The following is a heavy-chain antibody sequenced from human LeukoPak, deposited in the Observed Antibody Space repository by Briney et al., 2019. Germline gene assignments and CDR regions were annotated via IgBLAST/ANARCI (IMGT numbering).Heavy chain of an antibody. CDR3: VRQDPRGVI. V-gene: IGHV4-59*01. J-gene: IGHJ4*02. CDR2: IYGSGST. CDR1: GGSICSDF. D-gene: IGHD3-10*01. Sequence: PSETLSLTCTVSGGSICSDFWIWVQQPPGKGLEWIGYIYGSGSTNYNPSLKSRVSISVDTSKNQFSLKVNSVTAADTAVYYCVRQDPRGVIWGQGTLVTVSS.